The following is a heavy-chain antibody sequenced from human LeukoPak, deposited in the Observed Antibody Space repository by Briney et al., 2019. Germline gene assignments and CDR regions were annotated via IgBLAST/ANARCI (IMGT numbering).Heavy chain of an antibody. CDR2: IIPIFDTP. J-gene: IGHJ4*02. CDR3: AKGSRLREAGSYRF. Sequence: ASVKVSCKVSGGIFGSYAINWVRQAPGQGLEWLGRIIPIFDTPNYAQTFQGRVTISADKSTRTVYMELTSLRSEDTALYYCAKGSRLREAGSYRFWGQGTLATVSS. CDR1: GGIFGSYA. D-gene: IGHD3-16*02. V-gene: IGHV1-69*06.